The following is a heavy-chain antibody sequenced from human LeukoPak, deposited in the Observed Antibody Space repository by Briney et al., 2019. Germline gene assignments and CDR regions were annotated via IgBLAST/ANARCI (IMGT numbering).Heavy chain of an antibody. V-gene: IGHV1-8*01. J-gene: IGHJ6*02. D-gene: IGHD3-10*01. Sequence: ASVKVSCKASGYTFTSYDINWVRQATGQGLEWMGWMNPNSGNTGYAQKFQGRVTMTRNTSISTAYMELSSLRSEDTAVYYCARGPRGSLRPPYGMDVWGQGTTVTVSS. CDR3: ARGPRGSLRPPYGMDV. CDR2: MNPNSGNT. CDR1: GYTFTSYD.